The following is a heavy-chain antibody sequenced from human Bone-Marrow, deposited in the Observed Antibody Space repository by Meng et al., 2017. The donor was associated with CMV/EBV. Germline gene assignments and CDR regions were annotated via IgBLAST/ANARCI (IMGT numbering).Heavy chain of an antibody. J-gene: IGHJ6*02. CDR3: AREGRYCSSTSCPRFRDYYGMDV. CDR2: ISSSSSYI. D-gene: IGHD2-2*01. CDR1: GFTFSSYS. Sequence: GGSLRLSCAASGFTFSSYSMNWVRQAPGKGLEWVSSISSSSSYIYYADSVKGRFTISRDNAKNSLYLQMNSLRAEDTAVYYCAREGRYCSSTSCPRFRDYYGMDVWGQGTTVTVSS. V-gene: IGHV3-21*01.